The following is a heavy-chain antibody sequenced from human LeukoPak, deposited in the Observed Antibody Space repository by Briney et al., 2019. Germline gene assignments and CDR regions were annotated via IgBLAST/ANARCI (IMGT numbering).Heavy chain of an antibody. CDR3: ASRSLDSSSSVY. CDR1: GFTFSSYA. Sequence: GGSLRLSCAASGFTFSSYAMSWVRQAPGKGLEWVSAISGSGGATYYADSVKGRFTISRDNAKNTLYLQMNSLRAEDTAVYYCASRSLDSSSSVYWGQGTLVTVSS. J-gene: IGHJ4*02. V-gene: IGHV3-23*01. CDR2: ISGSGGAT. D-gene: IGHD6-6*01.